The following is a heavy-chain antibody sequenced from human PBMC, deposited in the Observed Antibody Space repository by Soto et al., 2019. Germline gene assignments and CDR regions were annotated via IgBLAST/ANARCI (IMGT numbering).Heavy chain of an antibody. CDR1: GFTFSRSG. CDR3: ARDIPDSSVYSDY. CDR2: VWNDGSNK. V-gene: IGHV3-33*01. J-gene: IGHJ4*02. Sequence: QVQLVESGGGVVQPGRSRRLSCAASGFTFSRSGMHWFRQAPVKGPEWVAVVWNDGSNKYYADSVKGRFTISRDNSKNTLYLLMHSLRAEDTAVYHCARDIPDSSVYSDYWGQGTLVTVS. D-gene: IGHD3-22*01.